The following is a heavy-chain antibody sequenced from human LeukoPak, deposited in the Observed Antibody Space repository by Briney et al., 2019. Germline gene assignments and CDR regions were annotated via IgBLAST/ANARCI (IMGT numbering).Heavy chain of an antibody. J-gene: IGHJ4*02. D-gene: IGHD3-3*01. CDR2: ISPDGSTT. V-gene: IGHV3-30*04. Sequence: GGSLRLSCAVSGITFSTTAIHWFRQAPGKGLEWVAMISPDGSTTFYTDSMKGRLTISRDNSNNTLYLQMNSLRLEDTALYYCATEGEEWTNFDYWGQGTLVTVSS. CDR3: ATEGEEWTNFDY. CDR1: GITFSTTA.